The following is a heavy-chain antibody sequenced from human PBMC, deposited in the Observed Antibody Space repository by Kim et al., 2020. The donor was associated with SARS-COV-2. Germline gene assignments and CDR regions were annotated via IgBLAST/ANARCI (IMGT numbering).Heavy chain of an antibody. CDR3: ASRYGGYFDWLLLFDY. Sequence: SETLSLTCAVSGGSISSSNWWSWVRQPPGKGLEWIGEIYHSGSTNYNPSLKSRVTISVDKSKNQFSLKLSSVTAADTAVYYCASRYGGYFDWLLLFDYWGQGTLVTVSS. D-gene: IGHD3-9*01. CDR1: GGSISSSNW. CDR2: IYHSGST. J-gene: IGHJ4*02. V-gene: IGHV4-4*02.